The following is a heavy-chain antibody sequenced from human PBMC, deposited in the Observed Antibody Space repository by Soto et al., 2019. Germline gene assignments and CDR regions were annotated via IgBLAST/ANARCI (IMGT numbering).Heavy chain of an antibody. CDR3: ARDWKRITIFGVATRAFDI. D-gene: IGHD3-3*01. CDR1: GFTFSSYS. Sequence: EVQLVESGGGLVQPGGSLRLSCAASGFTFSSYSMNWVRQAPGKGLEWVSYTSSSSSTIYYADSVKGRFTISRDNAKNSLYLQMNSLRADDTAVYYCARDWKRITIFGVATRAFDIWGQGTMVTVSS. J-gene: IGHJ3*02. CDR2: TSSSSSTI. V-gene: IGHV3-48*01.